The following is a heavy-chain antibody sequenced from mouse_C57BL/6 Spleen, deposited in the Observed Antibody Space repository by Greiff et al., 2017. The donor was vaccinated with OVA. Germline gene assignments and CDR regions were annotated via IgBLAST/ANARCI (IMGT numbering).Heavy chain of an antibody. Sequence: QVQLQQSGAELVRPGTSVKVSCKASGYAFTNYLIEWVKQRPGQGFEWIGVINPGSGGTNYNEKFKGKATLTADKSSCTAYMQLSSLTSEDSTVYFCAMSINGNGVGYWGHRTTLTFSS. CDR3: AMSINGNGVGY. D-gene: IGHD2-1*01. CDR2: INPGSGGT. CDR1: GYAFTNYL. J-gene: IGHJ2*01. V-gene: IGHV1-54*01.